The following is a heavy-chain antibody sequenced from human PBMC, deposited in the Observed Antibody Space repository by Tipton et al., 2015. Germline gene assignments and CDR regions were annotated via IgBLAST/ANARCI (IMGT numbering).Heavy chain of an antibody. CDR2: IQYSGGT. J-gene: IGHJ4*02. V-gene: IGHV4-59*01. D-gene: IGHD4-23*01. CDR3: ARARGRHGGLFDS. CDR1: SDSISKYY. Sequence: TLSLTCSVSSDSISKYYWSWIRQPPGKELQWIGYIQYSGGTNYNPSLESRVSMSVDTSKTQFSLEMRSVTATDTAVYYYARARGRHGGLFDSWGQGTLVTVSS.